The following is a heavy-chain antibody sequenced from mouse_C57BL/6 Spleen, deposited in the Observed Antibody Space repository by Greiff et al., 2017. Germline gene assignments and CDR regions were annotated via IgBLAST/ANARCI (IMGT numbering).Heavy chain of an antibody. V-gene: IGHV1-5*01. D-gene: IGHD1-1*01. CDR2: IYPGNSDT. J-gene: IGHJ4*01. Sequence: VQLQQSGTVLARPGASVKMSCKTSGYTFTSYWMHWVNQRPGQGLEWIGAIYPGNSDTSYNQKFKGKAKLTAVTSASTAYMELSSLTNEDSAVYYCTRREDSRPYAMDYWGQGTSVTVSS. CDR1: GYTFTSYW. CDR3: TRREDSRPYAMDY.